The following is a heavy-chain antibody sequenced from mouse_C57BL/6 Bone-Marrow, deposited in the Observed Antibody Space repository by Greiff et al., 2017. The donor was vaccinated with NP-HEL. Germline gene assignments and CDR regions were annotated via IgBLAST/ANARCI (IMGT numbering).Heavy chain of an antibody. Sequence: VQLQQSGAELARPGASVKLSCKASGYTFTSYGISWVKQRTGQGLEWIGEIYPRSGNTYYNEKFKGKATLTADKSSSTAYMELRSLTSEDYAVYYCARAVYYDYDRGSIDYWGQGTSVTVSS. CDR1: GYTFTSYG. CDR3: ARAVYYDYDRGSIDY. V-gene: IGHV1-81*01. D-gene: IGHD2-4*01. J-gene: IGHJ4*01. CDR2: IYPRSGNT.